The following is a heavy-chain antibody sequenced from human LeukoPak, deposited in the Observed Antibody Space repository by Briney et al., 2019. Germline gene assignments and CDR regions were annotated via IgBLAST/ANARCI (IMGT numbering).Heavy chain of an antibody. J-gene: IGHJ4*02. D-gene: IGHD5-18*01. CDR3: ATGGYSYGYFDY. CDR1: GGTFSSYA. Sequence: SVTVSCKASGGTFSSYAISWVRQAPGQGLEWMGGIIPIFGTTNYAQKLQGRVTMTTDTSTSTAYMELRSLRSDDTAVYYCATGGYSYGYFDYWGQGTLVTVSS. V-gene: IGHV1-69*05. CDR2: IIPIFGTT.